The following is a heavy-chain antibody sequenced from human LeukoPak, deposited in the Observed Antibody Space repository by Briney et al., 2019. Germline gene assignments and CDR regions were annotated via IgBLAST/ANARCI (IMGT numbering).Heavy chain of an antibody. CDR3: ARHGGYYYDSSGYWGVYFDY. Sequence: SETLSLTCTVSGGSISSSSYYWGWLRQPPGKGLEWIGSIYYSGSTYYNPSLKSRVIISVDTSKNQFSLKLSSVTAADTAVYYCARHGGYYYDSSGYWGVYFDYWGQGTLVTVSS. CDR1: GGSISSSSYY. J-gene: IGHJ4*02. V-gene: IGHV4-39*01. D-gene: IGHD3-22*01. CDR2: IYYSGST.